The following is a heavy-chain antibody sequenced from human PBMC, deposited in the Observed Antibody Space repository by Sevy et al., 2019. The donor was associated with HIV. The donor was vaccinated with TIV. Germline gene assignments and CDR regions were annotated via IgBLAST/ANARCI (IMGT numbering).Heavy chain of an antibody. CDR1: GYTLTSYD. V-gene: IGHV1-8*01. Sequence: ASVKVSCRASGYTLTSYDIHWVRQTTGQGLEWMGWMSPNSGNTGYAQKFQGRVTMTRDTSKGTAYMELSSLRSDDTAVYYCVRILSTSYYNYHALDVWGQGTTVTVSS. D-gene: IGHD2-2*01. CDR3: VRILSTSYYNYHALDV. CDR2: MSPNSGNT. J-gene: IGHJ6*02.